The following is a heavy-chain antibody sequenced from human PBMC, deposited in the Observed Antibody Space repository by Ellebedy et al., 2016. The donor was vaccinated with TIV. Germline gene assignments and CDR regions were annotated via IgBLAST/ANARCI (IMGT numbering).Heavy chain of an antibody. V-gene: IGHV4-59*01. CDR1: GGSIRSYY. Sequence: MPSETLSLTCTVSGGSIRSYYWSWIRQSPGKGLNWIGYIYYTGSTNYNPSLKSRVTISADTSKNQFSLKQRSVTAADTAVYYCARVRAAAGMAHFDNWGQGTLVTVSS. J-gene: IGHJ4*02. D-gene: IGHD6-13*01. CDR2: IYYTGST. CDR3: ARVRAAAGMAHFDN.